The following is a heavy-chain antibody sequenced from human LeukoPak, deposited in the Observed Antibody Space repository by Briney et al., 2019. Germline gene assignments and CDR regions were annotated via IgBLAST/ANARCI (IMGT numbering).Heavy chain of an antibody. Sequence: PSETLSLTCTVSGYFISSGYYWGWIRQPPGEGLQWIGSIHHSGSTYYNPSLKSRVTISVDTSKNQFSLKLSSVTAADTAVYYCARHKDYYYSYMDVWGKGTTVTISS. CDR1: GYFISSGYY. V-gene: IGHV4-38-2*02. CDR3: ARHKDYYYSYMDV. J-gene: IGHJ6*03. CDR2: IHHSGST.